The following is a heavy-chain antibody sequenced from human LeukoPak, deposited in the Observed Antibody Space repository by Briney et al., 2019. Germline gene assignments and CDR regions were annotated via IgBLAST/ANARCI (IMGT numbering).Heavy chain of an antibody. D-gene: IGHD3-10*01. CDR3: AKDPIGRSGSYL. Sequence: GGSLRLSCAASGFTFSSYAMSWVRQARGKGMEWVSAISGSGGSTYYAESVKGGFTISRDNSKNTLYLQMNRLRAEDTAVYYCAKDPIGRSGSYLWGQGTLVTVSS. V-gene: IGHV3-23*01. CDR1: GFTFSSYA. CDR2: ISGSGGST. J-gene: IGHJ4*02.